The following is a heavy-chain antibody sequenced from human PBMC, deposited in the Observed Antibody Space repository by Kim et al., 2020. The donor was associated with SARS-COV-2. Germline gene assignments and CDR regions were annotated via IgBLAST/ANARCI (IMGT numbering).Heavy chain of an antibody. Sequence: SRVTVSVDTSKNQFSLKLSSVTAADTAVYYCARLSYSSGGPSYYYYYMDVWGKGTTVTVSS. J-gene: IGHJ6*03. D-gene: IGHD6-19*01. CDR3: ARLSYSSGGPSYYYYYMDV. V-gene: IGHV4-59*08.